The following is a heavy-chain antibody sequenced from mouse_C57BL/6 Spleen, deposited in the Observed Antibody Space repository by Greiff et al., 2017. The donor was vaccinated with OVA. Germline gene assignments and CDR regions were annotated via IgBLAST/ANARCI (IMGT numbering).Heavy chain of an antibody. Sequence: QVQLQQPGAELVKPGASVKMSCKASGYTFTSYWITWVKQRPGQGLEWIGDIYPGSGSTNYNEKFKSKATLTVDQSSSTAYMQLSSLTSEDSAGYYRALLRGYWGQGTTLTVSS. CDR1: GYTFTSYW. J-gene: IGHJ2*01. CDR3: ALLRGY. V-gene: IGHV1-55*01. D-gene: IGHD1-1*01. CDR2: IYPGSGST.